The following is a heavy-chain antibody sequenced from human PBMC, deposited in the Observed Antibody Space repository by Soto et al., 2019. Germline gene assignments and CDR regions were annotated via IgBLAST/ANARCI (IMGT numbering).Heavy chain of an antibody. CDR2: IHHSGNT. D-gene: IGHD2-8*02. Sequence: PSETLSLTCNVSGGAISGFFWSWIRQPPGKGLEWIGHIHHSGNTKYSPSLKSRVIMSVERSKSQFSLSLSSVTAADTATYYCARHVGTSWYWAFDIWGPGTMVTVSS. V-gene: IGHV4-59*08. CDR3: ARHVGTSWYWAFDI. J-gene: IGHJ3*02. CDR1: GGAISGFF.